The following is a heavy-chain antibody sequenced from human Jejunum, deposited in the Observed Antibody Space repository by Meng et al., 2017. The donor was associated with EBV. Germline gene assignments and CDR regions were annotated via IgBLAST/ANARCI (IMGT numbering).Heavy chain of an antibody. CDR2: ISSSGTTI. V-gene: IGHV3-11*01. D-gene: IGHD4-17*01. J-gene: IGHJ5*02. CDR1: GFNFSDYY. CDR3: ARGAVLSLRSQFDP. Sequence: GQLLGSGGGLVRPGGSLRLSCAASGFNFSDYYMSWFRQAPGRGLEWVSYISSSGTTIFYADSVQGRFTISRDNAKNSVFLQMRSLTVEDTAVYYCARGAVLSLRSQFDPWGQGTLVTVSS.